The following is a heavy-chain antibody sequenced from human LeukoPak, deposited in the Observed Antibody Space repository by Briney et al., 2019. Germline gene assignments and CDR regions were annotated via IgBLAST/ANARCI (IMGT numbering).Heavy chain of an antibody. CDR1: GFIFSSYS. D-gene: IGHD1-26*01. V-gene: IGHV3-21*01. CDR3: VRGGANRFDH. CDR2: ISSSSGYI. J-gene: IGHJ4*02. Sequence: GGSLRLSCAGSGFIFSSYSMNWVRQAPGKGLEWVSSISSSSGYIYYADPVKGRFTISRDNAKNSLYLQMNSLRAEDTAVYYCVRGGANRFDHWGQGILVAVSS.